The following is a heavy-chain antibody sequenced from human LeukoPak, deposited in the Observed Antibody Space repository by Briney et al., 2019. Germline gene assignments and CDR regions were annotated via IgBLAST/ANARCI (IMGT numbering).Heavy chain of an antibody. J-gene: IGHJ4*02. Sequence: GRSLRLSCTASGFTFGDYSMSWVRQAPGKGLEWVGFIRSKAYGGTTEYAASVKGRSTISRDDSKSIAYLQMNSLKTEDTAVYYCTSCSSISCYTFDFDYWGQGTLVTVSS. CDR2: IRSKAYGGTT. V-gene: IGHV3-49*04. D-gene: IGHD2-2*02. CDR3: TSCSSISCYTFDFDY. CDR1: GFTFGDYS.